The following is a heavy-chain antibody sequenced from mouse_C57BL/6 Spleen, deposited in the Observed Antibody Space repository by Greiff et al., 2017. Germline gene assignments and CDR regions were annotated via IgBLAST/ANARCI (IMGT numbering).Heavy chain of an antibody. Sequence: QVQLQQPGAELVKPGASVKLSCKASGYTFTSYWMHWVKQRPGQGLEWIGMIHPNSGSTNYNEKFKSKATLTVDKSSSTAYMQLSSLTSEDSAVXYCARGGDGYFPYYFDYWGQGTTLTVSS. J-gene: IGHJ2*01. D-gene: IGHD2-3*01. V-gene: IGHV1-64*01. CDR2: IHPNSGST. CDR3: ARGGDGYFPYYFDY. CDR1: GYTFTSYW.